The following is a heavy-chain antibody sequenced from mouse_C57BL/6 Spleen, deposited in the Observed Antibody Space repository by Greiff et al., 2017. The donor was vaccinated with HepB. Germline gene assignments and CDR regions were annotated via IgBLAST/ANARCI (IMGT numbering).Heavy chain of an antibody. CDR2: IDPSDSYT. CDR1: GYTFTSYW. D-gene: IGHD2-3*01. Sequence: VKLQQPGAELVMPGASVKLSCKASGYTFTSYWMHWVKQRPGQGLEWIGEIDPSDSYTNYNQKFKGKSTLTVDKSSSTAYMQLSSLTSEDSAVYYCARSGWLLRAWFAYWGQGTLVTVSA. CDR3: ARSGWLLRAWFAY. J-gene: IGHJ3*01. V-gene: IGHV1-69*01.